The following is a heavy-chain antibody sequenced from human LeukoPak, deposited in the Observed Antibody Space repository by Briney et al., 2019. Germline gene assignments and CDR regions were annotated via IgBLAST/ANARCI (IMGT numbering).Heavy chain of an antibody. CDR3: ARGAGLRYYDSSGDFDY. V-gene: IGHV1-18*01. CDR2: MSAYNGNT. D-gene: IGHD3-22*01. CDR1: GYTFTSYG. J-gene: IGHJ4*02. Sequence: ASVKVSCKASGYTFTSYGINWVRQAPGQGLEWMGWMSAYNGNTNYAQKFQGRVTMTTDTSTSTAYMELRSLRSDDTAVYYCARGAGLRYYDSSGDFDYWGQGTLVTVSS.